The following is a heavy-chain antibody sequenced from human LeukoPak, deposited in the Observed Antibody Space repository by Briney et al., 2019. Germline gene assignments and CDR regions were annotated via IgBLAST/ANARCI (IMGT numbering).Heavy chain of an antibody. CDR1: GYTFTSYD. D-gene: IGHD6-25*01. V-gene: IGHV1-8*03. CDR3: ARAHLSAADWFDP. J-gene: IGHJ5*02. CDR2: MNPNSGNT. Sequence: ASVKVSCKASGYTFTSYDINWVRQATGQGLEWMGWMNPNSGNTGYAQKFQGRVTITRNTSISTAYMELSSLRSEDTAVYYCARAHLSAADWFDPWGQGTLVTVSS.